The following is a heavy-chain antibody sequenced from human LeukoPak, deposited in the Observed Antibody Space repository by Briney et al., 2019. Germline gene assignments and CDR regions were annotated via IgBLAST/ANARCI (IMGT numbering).Heavy chain of an antibody. Sequence: GASVKVSCKASGFTFTGYYVHWVRQAPGQGLEWMGWINPNSGGTNYAQKFQGRVTMTRDTSISTAYMELSRLRSDDTAVYYCARVIGFGELSLGYWGQGTLVTVSS. CDR3: ARVIGFGELSLGY. CDR2: INPNSGGT. D-gene: IGHD3-10*01. CDR1: GFTFTGYY. V-gene: IGHV1-2*02. J-gene: IGHJ4*02.